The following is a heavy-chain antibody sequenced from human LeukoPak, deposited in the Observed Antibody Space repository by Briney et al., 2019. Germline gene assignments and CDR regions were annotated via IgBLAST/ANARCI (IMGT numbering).Heavy chain of an antibody. D-gene: IGHD3-10*01. CDR1: GGSISSGSYY. V-gene: IGHV4-61*02. CDR2: IYTSGST. Sequence: SQTLSLTCTVSGGSISSGSYYWSWIRQPAGKGLEWVGRIYTSGSTNYNPSLKSRVTISVDTSKNQFSLKLSSVTAADTAVYYCARAASYYYGSGSYYKDYYYYYMDVWGKGTTVTVSS. CDR3: ARAASYYYGSGSYYKDYYYYYMDV. J-gene: IGHJ6*03.